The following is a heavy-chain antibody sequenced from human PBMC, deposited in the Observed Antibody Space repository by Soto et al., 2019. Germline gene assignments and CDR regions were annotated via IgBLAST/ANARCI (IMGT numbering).Heavy chain of an antibody. V-gene: IGHV4-59*01. D-gene: IGHD3-3*01. Sequence: SDTLLLTWSVSGGSINSYSCSWIRQPPLKVLHWIGYIYYSGSTNYNPSLKSRVTISVDTSKNQFSLKISSVTAADTAVYYCAKVTDFWTGYYSTNWFDPWGQGTLATDSS. CDR2: IYYSGST. J-gene: IGHJ5*02. CDR3: AKVTDFWTGYYSTNWFDP. CDR1: GGSINSYS.